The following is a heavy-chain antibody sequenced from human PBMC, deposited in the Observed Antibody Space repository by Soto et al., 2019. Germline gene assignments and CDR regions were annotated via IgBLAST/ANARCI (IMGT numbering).Heavy chain of an antibody. CDR2: IIPIFGTA. J-gene: IGHJ3*02. CDR3: ATYVVVTAGILDSDAFDI. D-gene: IGHD2-2*02. CDR1: GGPFISYA. V-gene: IGHV1-69*06. Sequence: SLKVSCKAAGGPFISYAIIWVRQAPGQGLEWMGGIIPIFGTANYAQKFQGRVTITADKSTSTAYMELSSLRSEDTAVYYCATYVVVTAGILDSDAFDIWGQGTMVTVSS.